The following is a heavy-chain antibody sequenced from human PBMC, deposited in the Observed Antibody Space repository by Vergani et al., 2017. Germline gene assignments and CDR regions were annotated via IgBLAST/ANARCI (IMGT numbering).Heavy chain of an antibody. CDR3: AKANPRNSGYDYLYYYHAMDV. V-gene: IGHV3-23*01. CDR1: GFTFNHYA. Sequence: EVQLLESGGDLVQPGGSLRLSCAASGFTFNHYAMNWVRQAPGKGLEWVSGNSGSGGSTYYAGSVKGRFTISRDSSKNTLYLQRNSLSAGDTAVYYCAKANPRNSGYDYLYYYHAMDVWGQGTTVTVSS. CDR2: NSGSGGST. J-gene: IGHJ6*02. D-gene: IGHD5-12*01.